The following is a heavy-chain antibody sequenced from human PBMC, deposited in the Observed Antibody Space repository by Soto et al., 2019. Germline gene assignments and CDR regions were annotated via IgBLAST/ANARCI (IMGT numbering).Heavy chain of an antibody. Sequence: EVQLVESGGGLVTPGGSLRLSCAASGFIFNTFTLTWVRQAPGKGLEWVSSISSAGTGIYYADSVKGRFTISRDNANTLWYLQMNSLRAEDTATYYCARAIGHSNPPGEFDSWGQGTLVTVSS. CDR2: ISSAGTGI. J-gene: IGHJ4*02. CDR3: ARAIGHSNPPGEFDS. V-gene: IGHV3-21*02. D-gene: IGHD3-16*01. CDR1: GFIFNTFT.